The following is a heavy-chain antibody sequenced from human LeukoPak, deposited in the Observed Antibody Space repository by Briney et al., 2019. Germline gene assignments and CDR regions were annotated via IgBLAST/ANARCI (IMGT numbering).Heavy chain of an antibody. V-gene: IGHV1-58*02. CDR1: GFTFTSSA. Sequence: VKVSCKASGFTFTSSAMQWVRQARGQRPEWIGWIVVGSGNTNYAQKFQERVTITRDMSTSTAYMELSSLRSEDTAVYYCAADTGGYCSSTSCLNHYYGMDVWGQGTTVTVSS. J-gene: IGHJ6*02. D-gene: IGHD2-2*01. CDR2: IVVGSGNT. CDR3: AADTGGYCSSTSCLNHYYGMDV.